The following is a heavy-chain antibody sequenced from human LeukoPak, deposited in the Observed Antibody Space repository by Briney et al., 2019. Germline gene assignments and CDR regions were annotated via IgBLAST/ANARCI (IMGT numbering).Heavy chain of an antibody. J-gene: IGHJ5*02. V-gene: IGHV4-59*11. CDR2: ISYNGIT. Sequence: SETLSLACTVSGGSISSHCWSWIRQPPGKGLEWIGYISYNGITNYNPSLKSRLTMSVDTSKSQFSLKLSSLTAADTAVYYCARDRVDRFGPRFDPWGPGTLVTVSS. CDR3: ARDRVDRFGPRFDP. D-gene: IGHD5-12*01. CDR1: GGSISSHC.